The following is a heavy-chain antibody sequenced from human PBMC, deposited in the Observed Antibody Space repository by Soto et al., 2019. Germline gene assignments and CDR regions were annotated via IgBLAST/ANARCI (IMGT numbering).Heavy chain of an antibody. Sequence: QVQLQESGPGLVKPSQTLSLTCTVSGGSISSGGYYWSWIRQHPGKGLEWIGYIYYSGSTYYNPSLTSXXSXSXXTSKNQFSLKLSSVTAADTAVYYCARGGPGGSVDYWGQGTLVTVSS. CDR2: IYYSGST. V-gene: IGHV4-31*03. D-gene: IGHD3-16*01. CDR3: ARGGPGGSVDY. CDR1: GGSISSGGYY. J-gene: IGHJ4*02.